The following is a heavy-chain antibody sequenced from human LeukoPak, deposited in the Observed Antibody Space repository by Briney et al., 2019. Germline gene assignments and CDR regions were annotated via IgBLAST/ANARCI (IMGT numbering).Heavy chain of an antibody. Sequence: SETLSLTCAVYGGSFSGYYWSWIRQPPGKGLEWIGEINHSGSTNYNPSLKGRVTISVDTSKNQFSLKLSSVTAADTAVYYCARGCYDFWSGYYGAAEFDYWGQGTLVTVSS. CDR3: ARGCYDFWSGYYGAAEFDY. D-gene: IGHD3-3*01. CDR1: GGSFSGYY. J-gene: IGHJ4*02. V-gene: IGHV4-34*01. CDR2: INHSGST.